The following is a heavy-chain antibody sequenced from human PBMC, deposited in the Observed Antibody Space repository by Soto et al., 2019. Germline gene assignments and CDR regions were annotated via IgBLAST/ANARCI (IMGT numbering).Heavy chain of an antibody. CDR1: GGSFSGYY. CDR2: IYYSGST. CDR3: ARDRTIFGVVRSEYYYYYGMDV. V-gene: IGHV4-59*01. J-gene: IGHJ6*02. Sequence: SETLSLTCAVYGGSFSGYYWTWIRQPPGKGLEWIGYIYYSGSTNYNPSLKSRVTISVDTSKNQFSLKLSSVTAADTAVYYCARDRTIFGVVRSEYYYYYGMDVWGQGTTVTVSS. D-gene: IGHD3-3*01.